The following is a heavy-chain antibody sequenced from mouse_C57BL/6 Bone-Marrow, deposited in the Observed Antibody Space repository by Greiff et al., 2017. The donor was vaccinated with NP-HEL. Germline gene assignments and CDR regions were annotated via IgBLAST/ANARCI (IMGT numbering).Heavy chain of an antibody. J-gene: IGHJ4*01. Sequence: QVHVKQPGAELVKPGASVKLSCKASGYTFTSYWMQWVKQRPGQGLEWIGEIDPSDSYTNYNQKFKGKATLTVDTSSSTAYMQLSSLTSEDSAVYYCASYYDYDGYAMDYWGQGTSVTVSS. CDR3: ASYYDYDGYAMDY. CDR2: IDPSDSYT. D-gene: IGHD2-4*01. V-gene: IGHV1-50*01. CDR1: GYTFTSYW.